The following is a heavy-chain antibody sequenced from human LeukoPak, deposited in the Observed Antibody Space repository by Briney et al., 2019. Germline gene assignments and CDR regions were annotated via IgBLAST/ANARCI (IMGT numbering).Heavy chain of an antibody. D-gene: IGHD3-10*01. CDR2: IGYDGSNK. Sequence: GGSLRLSCAASGFTFSSYGMPWVRQAPGKGLEWVAVIGYDGSNKYYADSGKGRFTISRDNSKNTLYLQMNSLRAEDTAVYYCARNVLLWFGTTSENWFDPWGQGTLVTVSS. V-gene: IGHV3-33*01. CDR1: GFTFSSYG. J-gene: IGHJ5*02. CDR3: ARNVLLWFGTTSENWFDP.